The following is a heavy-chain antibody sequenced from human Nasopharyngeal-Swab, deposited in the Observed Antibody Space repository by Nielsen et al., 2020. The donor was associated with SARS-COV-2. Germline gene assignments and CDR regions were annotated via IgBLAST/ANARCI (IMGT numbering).Heavy chain of an antibody. CDR3: ARIIPPFYYYGMDV. CDR1: GGSISSSTYY. D-gene: IGHD1-14*01. CDR2: IYNSGST. Sequence: SETLSLTCSVSGGSISSSTYYWGWIRQPPGKGLEWIGSIYNSGSTYYHPSLNSRGTISVDTSRNQFSLKLSSVTAADTAVYFCARIIPPFYYYGMDVWGQGTTVTVSS. J-gene: IGHJ6*02. V-gene: IGHV4-39*01.